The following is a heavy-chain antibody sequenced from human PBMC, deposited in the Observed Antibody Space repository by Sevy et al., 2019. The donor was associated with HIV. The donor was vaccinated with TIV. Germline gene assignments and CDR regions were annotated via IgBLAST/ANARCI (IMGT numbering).Heavy chain of an antibody. CDR1: GFTFSSYA. Sequence: GGSQRLSCAASGFTFSSYAMHWVRQAPGKGLEWVAVISYDGSNKYYADSVKGRFTISRDNSKNTLYLQMNSLRAEDTAVYYCARASQYSSSWYYFDYWGQGTLVTVSS. J-gene: IGHJ4*02. V-gene: IGHV3-30-3*01. D-gene: IGHD6-13*01. CDR3: ARASQYSSSWYYFDY. CDR2: ISYDGSNK.